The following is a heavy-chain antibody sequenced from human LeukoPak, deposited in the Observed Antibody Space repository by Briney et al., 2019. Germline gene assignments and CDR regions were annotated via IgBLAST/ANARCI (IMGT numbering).Heavy chain of an antibody. Sequence: GGSLRLSCAASGFTFSSYWMHWVRQAPGKGLVWVSRINTDGSSTSYADSVKGRFTISRDNAKNTLYLQMNSLRAEDTAVYYCARVGSIAARNYYYYYYMDVWGKGTTVTVSS. D-gene: IGHD6-6*01. V-gene: IGHV3-74*01. J-gene: IGHJ6*03. CDR1: GFTFSSYW. CDR2: INTDGSST. CDR3: ARVGSIAARNYYYYYYMDV.